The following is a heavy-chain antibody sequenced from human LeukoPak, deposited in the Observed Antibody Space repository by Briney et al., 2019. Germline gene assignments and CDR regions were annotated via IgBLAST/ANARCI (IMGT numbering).Heavy chain of an antibody. V-gene: IGHV3-23*01. J-gene: IGHJ4*02. CDR2: ISGSGGRT. CDR3: AKDEYGWYEHDY. D-gene: IGHD6-19*01. Sequence: GRSLRLSCAASGFTFSSYAMSWVRQAPGKGLGWVSVISGSGGRTSYADSVKGRFTLSKDNSKNTLYLQKNSLRAEETAVYYCAKDEYGWYEHDYWGQGTLVTVSS. CDR1: GFTFSSYA.